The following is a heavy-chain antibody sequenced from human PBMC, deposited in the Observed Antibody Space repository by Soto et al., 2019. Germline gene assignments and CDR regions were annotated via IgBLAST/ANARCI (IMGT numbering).Heavy chain of an antibody. CDR1: GFTFSSYG. CDR2: ISYDGSNK. V-gene: IGHV3-30*18. D-gene: IGHD2-2*01. Sequence: QVQLVESGGGVVQPGRSLRLSCAASGFTFSSYGMHWVRQAPGKGLEWVAVISYDGSNKYYADSVKGRFTISRDNSKNRLYLQMNSLSAEDTAVYYCAKVARVVPVALLKYGMDVWGQGTTVTVSS. CDR3: AKVARVVPVALLKYGMDV. J-gene: IGHJ6*02.